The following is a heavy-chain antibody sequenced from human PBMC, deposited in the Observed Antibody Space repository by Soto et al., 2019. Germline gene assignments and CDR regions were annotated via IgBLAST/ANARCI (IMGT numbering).Heavy chain of an antibody. V-gene: IGHV1-3*01. CDR2: INAGNGNT. D-gene: IGHD6-6*01. J-gene: IGHJ4*02. CDR3: ARGEEQLVRLFDY. CDR1: GYTFTSYA. Sequence: ASVKVSCKASGYTFTSYAMHWVRQAPGQRLEWMGWINAGNGNTKYSQKFQGRVTITRDTSASTAYMELSSLRSEDTAVYYCARGEEQLVRLFDYWGQGTLVTVSS.